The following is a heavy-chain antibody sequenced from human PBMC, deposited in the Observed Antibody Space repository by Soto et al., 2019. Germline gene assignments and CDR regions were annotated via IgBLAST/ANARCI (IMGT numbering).Heavy chain of an antibody. Sequence: SETLSLTCAVYGGSFSGYYWSWIRQPPGKGLEWIGEINHSGSTNYNPSLKSRVTISVDTSKNQFSLKLSSVTAADTAVYYCARVVGSSGDYWDYWGHGPLVTVS. CDR2: INHSGST. CDR1: GGSFSGYY. CDR3: ARVVGSSGDYWDY. J-gene: IGHJ4*01. D-gene: IGHD3-10*01. V-gene: IGHV4-34*01.